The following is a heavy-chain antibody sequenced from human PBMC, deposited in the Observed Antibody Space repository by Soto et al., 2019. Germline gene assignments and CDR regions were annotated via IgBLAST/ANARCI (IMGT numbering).Heavy chain of an antibody. D-gene: IGHD3-10*01. CDR3: ANDRRYMVRGVIMPLDY. CDR1: GFTFSSYG. J-gene: IGHJ4*02. Sequence: QVQLVESGGGGVQPGRSLRLSWAASGFTFSSYGMHWVRQAPGKGLEWVAVISYDGSNKYYADSVKGRFTISRDNSKNSLYLQMTSLRADDTAVYYCANDRRYMVRGVIMPLDYWGQGPLVTVSS. V-gene: IGHV3-30*18. CDR2: ISYDGSNK.